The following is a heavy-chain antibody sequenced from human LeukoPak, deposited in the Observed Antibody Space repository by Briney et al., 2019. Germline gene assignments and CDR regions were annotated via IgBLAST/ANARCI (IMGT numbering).Heavy chain of an antibody. V-gene: IGHV3-7*05. D-gene: IGHD3-16*01. J-gene: IGHJ4*02. CDR2: IKQEGSEK. CDR3: ARGGGFMITFGGALNYFDY. Sequence: GGSLRLSCIASGFTFSSYWMSWVRQAPGKGLEGVANIKQEGSEKYYVECVKGRFTISRENAKYSVYLQMNRLRGEDTAVYYCARGGGFMITFGGALNYFDYWGQGTLVTVSS. CDR1: GFTFSSYW.